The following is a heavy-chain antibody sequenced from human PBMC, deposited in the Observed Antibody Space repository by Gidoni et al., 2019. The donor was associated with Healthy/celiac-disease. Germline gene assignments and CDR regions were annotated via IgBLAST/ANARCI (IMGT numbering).Heavy chain of an antibody. D-gene: IGHD1-7*01. J-gene: IGHJ5*02. CDR3: ARDRRGWNYPHNWFDP. Sequence: QVQLVESGGGVVQPGRSLRLSCAASGFTFSSYGMHWVRQAPGKGLEWVAVIWYDGSNKYYADSVKGRFTISRDNSKNTLYLQMNSLRAEDTAVYYCARDRRGWNYPHNWFDPWGQGTLVTVSS. V-gene: IGHV3-33*01. CDR2: IWYDGSNK. CDR1: GFTFSSYG.